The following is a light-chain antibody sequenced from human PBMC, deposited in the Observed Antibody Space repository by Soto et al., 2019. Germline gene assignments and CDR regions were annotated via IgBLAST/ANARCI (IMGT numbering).Light chain of an antibody. V-gene: IGLV2-14*01. CDR2: EVS. Sequence: ALTQPASVSGSPGQSITISCTGTSSDVGGYNYVSWYQQHPGKAPKLMIYEVSYRPSGVSNRFSGSKSGNAASLTISGLQAEDEADYYCSSYTSSNTLVFGTGTKVTVL. CDR1: SSDVGGYNY. CDR3: SSYTSSNTLV. J-gene: IGLJ1*01.